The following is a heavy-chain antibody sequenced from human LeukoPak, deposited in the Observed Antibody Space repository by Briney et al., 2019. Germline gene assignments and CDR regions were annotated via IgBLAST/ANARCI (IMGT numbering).Heavy chain of an antibody. CDR1: GFTFSSYA. Sequence: PGGSLRLSCAASGFTFSSYAMSWVRQAPGKGLEWVSAISGSGGSTYYADSVKGRFTISRDNSKNTLYLQMNSLRAEDTAVYYCARDPSGPRGGISLDDYWGQGTLVTVSS. CDR2: ISGSGGST. V-gene: IGHV3-23*01. D-gene: IGHD2-21*01. J-gene: IGHJ4*02. CDR3: ARDPSGPRGGISLDDY.